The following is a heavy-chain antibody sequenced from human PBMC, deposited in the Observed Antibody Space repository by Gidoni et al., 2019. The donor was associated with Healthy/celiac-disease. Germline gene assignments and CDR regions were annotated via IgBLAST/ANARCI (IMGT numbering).Heavy chain of an antibody. CDR3: ARVLPDCGGDCYPFDY. CDR1: GGSISSGGYY. J-gene: IGHJ4*02. D-gene: IGHD2-21*02. Sequence: VKPSQTLSLTCTVSGGSISSGGYYWSWIRQHPGKGLEWIGYIYYSGSTYYNPSLKSRVTISVDTSKNQFSLKLSSVTAADTAVYYCARVLPDCGGDCYPFDYWGQGTLVTVSS. CDR2: IYYSGST. V-gene: IGHV4-31*03.